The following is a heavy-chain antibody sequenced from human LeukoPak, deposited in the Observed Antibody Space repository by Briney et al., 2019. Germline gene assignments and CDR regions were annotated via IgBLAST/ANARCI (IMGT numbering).Heavy chain of an antibody. Sequence: ASVKVSFKASGYTFTSYGISWVRQAPGQGLEWVGWMSAYDGNTNYAQKLQVRVTMTTDTSTSTGYMELRSLRSDDTAVDYCARELSYGDYRPENWFDPWGQGTLVTVSS. J-gene: IGHJ5*02. CDR2: MSAYDGNT. CDR1: GYTFTSYG. V-gene: IGHV1-18*01. CDR3: ARELSYGDYRPENWFDP. D-gene: IGHD4-17*01.